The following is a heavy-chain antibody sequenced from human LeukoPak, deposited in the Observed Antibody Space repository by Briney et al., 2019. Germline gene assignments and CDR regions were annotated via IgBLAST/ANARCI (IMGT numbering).Heavy chain of an antibody. CDR2: IYYSGST. CDR1: GGSISSYY. Sequence: SETLSLTCTVSGGSISSYYWSWIRQPPGKGLEWIGYIYYSGSTNYNPSLKSRVTISVDMSKNQFSLKLSSVTAADTAVYYCARVTVVAGTFWFDPWGQGTLVTVSS. V-gene: IGHV4-59*01. D-gene: IGHD6-19*01. J-gene: IGHJ5*02. CDR3: ARVTVVAGTFWFDP.